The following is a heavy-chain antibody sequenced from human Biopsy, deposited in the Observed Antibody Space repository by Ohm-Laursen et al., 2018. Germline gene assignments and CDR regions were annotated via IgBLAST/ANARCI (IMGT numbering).Heavy chain of an antibody. CDR1: GFTVNDHA. J-gene: IGHJ6*02. D-gene: IGHD3-10*02. Sequence: SLRLSCSASGFTVNDHAMHWVRQPPGRGLEWVSGISWDSGRIGYADSVKGRFTVSRDNAKKSLYLEMNSLRPEDRALDYCKKYLFPAGKDVWGQGTTVTVSS. CDR3: KKYLFPAGKDV. CDR2: ISWDSGRI. V-gene: IGHV3-9*01.